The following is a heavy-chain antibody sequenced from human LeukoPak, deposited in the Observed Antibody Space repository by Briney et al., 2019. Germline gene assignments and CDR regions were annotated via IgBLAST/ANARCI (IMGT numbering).Heavy chain of an antibody. CDR3: AKWGDYDILTGYYVPDY. Sequence: GTSLRLSCVASGFTFTNYAMSWVRQAPGKGLEGVSAITGSDGTSHYADSVKGRFTISRDNSKNTLYLQVNSLRAEDTAVYYCAKWGDYDILTGYYVPDYWGQGTLVTVSS. D-gene: IGHD3-9*01. J-gene: IGHJ4*02. V-gene: IGHV3-23*01. CDR1: GFTFTNYA. CDR2: ITGSDGTS.